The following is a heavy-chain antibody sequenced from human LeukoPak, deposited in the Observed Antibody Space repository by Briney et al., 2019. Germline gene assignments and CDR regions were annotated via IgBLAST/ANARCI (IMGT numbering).Heavy chain of an antibody. D-gene: IGHD1-14*01. CDR3: ARADHPNWLDP. CDR1: GYSISSGYY. Sequence: PSETLSLTCTVSGYSISSGYYWGWIRQPPGKGLEWIGSIYHSGSTYYNPSLKSRVTISVDTSKNQFSLKLSSVTAADTAVYYCARADHPNWLDPWGQGTLVTVSS. CDR2: IYHSGST. V-gene: IGHV4-38-2*02. J-gene: IGHJ5*02.